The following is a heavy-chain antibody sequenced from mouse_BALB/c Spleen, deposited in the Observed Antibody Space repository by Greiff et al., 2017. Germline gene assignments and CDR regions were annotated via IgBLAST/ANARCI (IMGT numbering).Heavy chain of an antibody. Sequence: VQLLQSGADLVRPGASVKLSCTASGFTITDYYMHWVQQRPEQGLEWFGWIDPENGDTEYAPKFPGKATMTADTSSNTAYLQLSSLTSEDTAVYYCNALDNDSSTYAMDYWGQGTSVTVSS. CDR1: GFTITDYY. V-gene: IGHV14-4*02. CDR2: IDPENGDT. CDR3: NALDNDSSTYAMDY. J-gene: IGHJ4*01. D-gene: IGHD1-1*01.